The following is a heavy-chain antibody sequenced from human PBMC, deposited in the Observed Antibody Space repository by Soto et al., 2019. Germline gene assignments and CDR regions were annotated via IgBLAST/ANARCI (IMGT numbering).Heavy chain of an antibody. CDR2: SIPIFGTA. V-gene: IGHV1-69*01. CDR1: GGTFSSYA. J-gene: IGHJ6*02. D-gene: IGHD6-13*01. Sequence: QVQLVQSEAEVKKPGSSVKVSCKASGGTFSSYAISWVRQAPGQGLEWMGESIPIFGTANYAQKFQGRVTITADESTSTAYMELSSLRSEDTAVYYCARDKAYSSSWYPPYYYYYGMDVWGQGTTVTVPS. CDR3: ARDKAYSSSWYPPYYYYYGMDV.